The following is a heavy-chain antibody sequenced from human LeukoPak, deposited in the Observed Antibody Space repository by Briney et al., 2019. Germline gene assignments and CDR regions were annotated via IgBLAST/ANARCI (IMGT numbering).Heavy chain of an antibody. V-gene: IGHV4-38-2*01. CDR3: ARRGYSYGYGAFDI. J-gene: IGHJ3*02. Sequence: SETLSLTCAVSGYSISSGYYWGWIRPPPGKGLEWIGSIYYSGSTYYNPSLKSRVTISVDTSKNQFSLKLSSVTAADTAVYYCARRGYSYGYGAFDIWGQGTMVTVSS. CDR1: GYSISSGYY. CDR2: IYYSGST. D-gene: IGHD5-18*01.